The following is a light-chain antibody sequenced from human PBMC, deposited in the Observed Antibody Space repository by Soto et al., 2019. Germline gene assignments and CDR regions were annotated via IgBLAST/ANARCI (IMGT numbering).Light chain of an antibody. CDR1: SSNIGSNT. Sequence: QSVLTQPPSASGTPGQRVTISCSGSSSNIGSNTVSWYQQLPGTAPKLLIYSNNRRPSGVPDRFSGSKSGTSPSLAISGLQSEDEADYYCAAWDDSLNGVVFGGGTQLTVL. CDR2: SNN. CDR3: AAWDDSLNGVV. V-gene: IGLV1-44*01. J-gene: IGLJ2*01.